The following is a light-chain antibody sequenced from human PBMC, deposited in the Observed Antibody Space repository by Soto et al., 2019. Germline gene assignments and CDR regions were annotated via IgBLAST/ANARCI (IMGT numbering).Light chain of an antibody. CDR2: ANK. J-gene: IGLJ1*01. CDR1: SSNIGAGYD. V-gene: IGLV1-40*01. CDR3: SSYAGTAYV. Sequence: QSVLTQPPSVSGAPGQRVTISCTGSSSNIGAGYDVHWYQQFPGTAPKLLIYANKKRPSGVPDRFSGSKSGTSASLAISGLQPEDEATYYCSSYAGTAYVFGTGTKVTVL.